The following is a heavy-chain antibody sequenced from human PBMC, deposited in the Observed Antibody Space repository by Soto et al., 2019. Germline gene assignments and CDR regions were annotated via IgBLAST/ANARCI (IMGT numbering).Heavy chain of an antibody. CDR1: GGTFSSYA. CDR3: ARSVDTATPVLYFVYGMDV. D-gene: IGHD5-18*01. V-gene: IGHV1-69*01. CDR2: IIPIFGTA. J-gene: IGHJ6*02. Sequence: QVQLVQSGAEVKKPGSSVKVSCKASGGTFSSYAISWVRQAPGQGLEWMGGIIPIFGTANYAQKFQGRVTITADESTSTAYMELSSLRSEDTAVYYCARSVDTATPVLYFVYGMDVWGQGTTVNVSS.